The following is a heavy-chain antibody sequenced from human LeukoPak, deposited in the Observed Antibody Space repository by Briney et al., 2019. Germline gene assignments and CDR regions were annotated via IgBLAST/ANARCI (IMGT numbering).Heavy chain of an antibody. V-gene: IGHV3-23*01. Sequence: GGSLRLSCAASGFTFSSYAMSWVRQAPGKGLEWVSAISGSGGSTYYADSVKGRFTISRDNSKNTLYLQMNSLRAEDTAVYYCTTAPTPFFDYWGQGTLVTVSS. J-gene: IGHJ4*02. D-gene: IGHD1-14*01. CDR2: ISGSGGST. CDR3: TTAPTPFFDY. CDR1: GFTFSSYA.